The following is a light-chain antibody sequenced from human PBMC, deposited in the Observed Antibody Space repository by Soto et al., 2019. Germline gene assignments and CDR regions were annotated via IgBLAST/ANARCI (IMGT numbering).Light chain of an antibody. CDR1: HTVSSS. CDR3: QQYGSSPIT. Sequence: EIVLTQSPGTLSLSPGERATLSCRASHTVSSSLAWYQQKTGQAPRLLISGASTRATGIPDRFSGSGSETDFTLTISRLEPEDFALYYCQQYGSSPITFGQGTRLEI. CDR2: GAS. V-gene: IGKV3-20*01. J-gene: IGKJ5*01.